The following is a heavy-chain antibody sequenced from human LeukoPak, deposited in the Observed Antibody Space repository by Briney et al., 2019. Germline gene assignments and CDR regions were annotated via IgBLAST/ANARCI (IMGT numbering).Heavy chain of an antibody. D-gene: IGHD3-22*01. V-gene: IGHV3-33*08. J-gene: IGHJ4*02. Sequence: GGSLRLSCAASGFTFSSYSMNWVRQAPGKGLEWVAVIWYDGSDKHYADSVKGRFTISRDNSKNTLYLQMNSLRAEDMAVYYCARDVQDYFDTSGFGYWGQGTLVTVSS. CDR3: ARDVQDYFDTSGFGY. CDR2: IWYDGSDK. CDR1: GFTFSSYS.